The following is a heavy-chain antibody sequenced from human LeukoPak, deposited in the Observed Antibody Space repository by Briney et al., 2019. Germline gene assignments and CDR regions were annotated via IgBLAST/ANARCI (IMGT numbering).Heavy chain of an antibody. V-gene: IGHV4-61*02. CDR2: IYTDGRT. CDR1: GGSISSGTYY. J-gene: IGHJ5*02. Sequence: PSETLSLTCTVSGGSISSGTYYWSWIRQPAGKGLEWIGRIYTDGRTNYNPSLKSRATISVDTSQNHFSLKLRSVTAADTAVYYCARLAHRNWSDGVDPWGQGTLVTVSS. D-gene: IGHD1-20*01. CDR3: ARLAHRNWSDGVDP.